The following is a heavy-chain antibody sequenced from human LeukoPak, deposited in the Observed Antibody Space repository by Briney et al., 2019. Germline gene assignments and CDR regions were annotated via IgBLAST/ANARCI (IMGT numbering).Heavy chain of an antibody. CDR1: GFTFSSYA. CDR3: AKDFSIVGATRFDY. V-gene: IGHV3-23*01. Sequence: PGGSLRLSCAASGFTFSSYAMSWVRQAPGKGLEWVSAISGSGGGTYYADSVKGRFTISRDNSKNTLYLQMNSLRAEDTAVYYCAKDFSIVGATRFDYWGQGTLVTVSS. CDR2: ISGSGGGT. D-gene: IGHD1-26*01. J-gene: IGHJ4*02.